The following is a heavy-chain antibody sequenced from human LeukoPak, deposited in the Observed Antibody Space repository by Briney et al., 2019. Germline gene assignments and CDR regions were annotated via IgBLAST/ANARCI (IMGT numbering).Heavy chain of an antibody. J-gene: IGHJ2*01. V-gene: IGHV3-30*18. CDR3: AKDPLRDYDSGGYYYDWYFDV. CDR1: RFKFSRYG. D-gene: IGHD3-22*01. Sequence: GGSLRLSCEASRFKFSRYGMHWVRQAPGKGLQWVAVISYDGTNKYYGDSVKGRSTISRDNSENALYLQMNNLGAEDTAVYYCAKDPLRDYDSGGYYYDWYFDVWGRGTLVIVSS. CDR2: ISYDGTNK.